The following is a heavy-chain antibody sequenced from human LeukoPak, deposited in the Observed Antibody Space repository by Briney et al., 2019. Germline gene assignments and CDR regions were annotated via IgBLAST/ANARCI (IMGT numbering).Heavy chain of an antibody. CDR2: ISGSGGST. Sequence: TGGSLRLSCAASGFTFSSYAMSWVRQAPGKGLEWVSAISGSGGSTYYADSVKGRFTISRDNSKNTLYLQMNSLRAEDTAVYYCAKDGPDSRGAIFGPGHNGGFDYWGQGTLVTVSS. CDR1: GFTFSSYA. CDR3: AKDGPDSRGAIFGPGHNGGFDY. V-gene: IGHV3-23*01. J-gene: IGHJ4*02. D-gene: IGHD3-3*01.